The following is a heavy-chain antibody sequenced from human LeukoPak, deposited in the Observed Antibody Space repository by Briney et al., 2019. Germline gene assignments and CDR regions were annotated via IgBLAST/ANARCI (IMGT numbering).Heavy chain of an antibody. CDR2: IYYSGST. Sequence: SETLSLTCTVSGGSISSSSYYWGWIRQPPGKGLEWIGSIYYSGSTYYNPSLKRRVTISVDTSKNQFSLKLSSVTAADTAVYYCARGGRYYDSSGYYDNWFDPWGQGTLVTVSS. D-gene: IGHD3-22*01. J-gene: IGHJ5*02. V-gene: IGHV4-39*07. CDR1: GGSISSSSYY. CDR3: ARGGRYYDSSGYYDNWFDP.